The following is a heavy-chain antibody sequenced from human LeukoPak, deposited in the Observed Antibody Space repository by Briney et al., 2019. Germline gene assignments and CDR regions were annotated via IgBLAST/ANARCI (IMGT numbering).Heavy chain of an antibody. V-gene: IGHV4-39*01. CDR1: GGSISGSSYY. J-gene: IGHJ4*02. D-gene: IGHD4-17*01. Sequence: SETLSLTCTVSGGSISGSSYYWAWIRQPPGKGLEWIGSGFYSGSAYYSPSLKSRLTIFVDTSKNQFSLDLSSVTAADTAVYYCARLRGAMTPVTSDFDYWGQGILVTVSS. CDR2: GFYSGSA. CDR3: ARLRGAMTPVTSDFDY.